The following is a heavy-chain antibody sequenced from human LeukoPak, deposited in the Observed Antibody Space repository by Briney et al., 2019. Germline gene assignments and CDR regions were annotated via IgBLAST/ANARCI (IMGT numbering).Heavy chain of an antibody. Sequence: PGGSLRLSCAASGFTFGNYWMNWVRQAPGKGLEWVANMKPDGSEKNYVASVKGRFTISRDNAENSLFLQMNSLRAEDTAVYYCAKGADYDSSGPFDSWGQGTLVTVSS. V-gene: IGHV3-7*05. D-gene: IGHD3-22*01. CDR1: GFTFGNYW. J-gene: IGHJ4*02. CDR3: AKGADYDSSGPFDS. CDR2: MKPDGSEK.